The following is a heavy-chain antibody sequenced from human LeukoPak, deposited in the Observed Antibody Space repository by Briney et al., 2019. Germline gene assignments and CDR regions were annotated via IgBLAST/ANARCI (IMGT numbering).Heavy chain of an antibody. Sequence: GGSLRLSCAASGFTFSSYWMSWVRQAPGKGLEWVANIKQDGSEKYYVNSVKGRFTISRDDAKNSLYLQMNSLRAEDTAAYYCARVGSGYEDYWGQGTLVTVSS. V-gene: IGHV3-7*01. CDR2: IKQDGSEK. CDR3: ARVGSGYEDY. CDR1: GFTFSSYW. J-gene: IGHJ4*02. D-gene: IGHD5-12*01.